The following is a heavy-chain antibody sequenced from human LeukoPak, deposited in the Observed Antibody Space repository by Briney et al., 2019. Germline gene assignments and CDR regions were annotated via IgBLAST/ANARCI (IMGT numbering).Heavy chain of an antibody. CDR3: AREGIVATRGAFDI. CDR2: IYSGGST. CDR1: GFTFSSYS. V-gene: IGHV3-53*01. Sequence: PGGSLRLSCAASGFTFSSYSMNWVRQAPGKGLEWVSVIYSGGSTYYADSVKGRFTISRDNSKNTLYLQMNSLRAEDTAVYYCAREGIVATRGAFDIWGQGTMVTVSS. J-gene: IGHJ3*02. D-gene: IGHD5-12*01.